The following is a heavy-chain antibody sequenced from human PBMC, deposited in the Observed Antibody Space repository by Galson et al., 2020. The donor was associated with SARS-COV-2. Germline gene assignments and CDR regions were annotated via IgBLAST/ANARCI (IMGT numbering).Heavy chain of an antibody. CDR1: GYNFITHW. CDR2: IYPGDFDT. CDR3: ARRGHGTTYDGMDV. D-gene: IGHD1-7*01. J-gene: IGHJ6*02. Sequence: GESLKIPCKASGYNFITHWNAWGRQMPGKGLELMGIIYPGDFDTRYSPPLQGQVTIAVEKPNSTADRQWSSLKAPDTAMYYCARRGHGTTYDGMDVWGQGTTVTVSS. V-gene: IGHV5-51*01.